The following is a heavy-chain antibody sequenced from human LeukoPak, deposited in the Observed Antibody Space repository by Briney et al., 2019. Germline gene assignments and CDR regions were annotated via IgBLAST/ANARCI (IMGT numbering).Heavy chain of an antibody. D-gene: IGHD3-16*02. J-gene: IGHJ4*02. V-gene: IGHV3-30-3*01. Sequence: PGGSLRLPCAASGFPFRSYAMHWVRQAPGKGLEWVAVISYDGSNKYYADSVRGRFTISRDNSKNTLHLQMNSLRAEDTAVFYCARDVGDYVWGTYRYISDYWGQGTLVTVSS. CDR1: GFPFRSYA. CDR2: ISYDGSNK. CDR3: ARDVGDYVWGTYRYISDY.